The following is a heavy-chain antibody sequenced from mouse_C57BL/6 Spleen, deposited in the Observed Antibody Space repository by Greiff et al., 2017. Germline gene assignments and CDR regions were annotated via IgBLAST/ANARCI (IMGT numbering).Heavy chain of an antibody. V-gene: IGHV10-3*01. J-gene: IGHJ3*01. CDR1: GFTFNTYA. D-gene: IGHD1-1*01. CDR2: ISRRSSNYAT. CDR3: VRNYYGQDWFAY. Sequence: EVQRVESGGGLVQPKGSLKLSCAASGFTFNTYAMHWVRQAPGQGLEWVARISRRSSNYATYYADSVKDRVTISRDDSQSMLYLQMNNRKTEDTAMYYCVRNYYGQDWFAYWGQGTLVTVSA.